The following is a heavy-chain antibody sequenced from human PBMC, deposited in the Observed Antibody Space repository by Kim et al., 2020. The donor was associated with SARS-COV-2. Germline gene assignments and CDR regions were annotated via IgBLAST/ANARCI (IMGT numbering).Heavy chain of an antibody. Sequence: GGSLRLSCAASGITLSTYAMSWVRQAPGKGLEWVSGISASGGSTFYADSVKGRFAISRDTSKNTLYLQLHSLRADDTAVYYCAKSRMGYTYGKFDYWGQGTRVTVSS. CDR3: AKSRMGYTYGKFDY. D-gene: IGHD5-18*01. CDR2: ISASGGST. CDR1: GITLSTYA. V-gene: IGHV3-23*01. J-gene: IGHJ4*02.